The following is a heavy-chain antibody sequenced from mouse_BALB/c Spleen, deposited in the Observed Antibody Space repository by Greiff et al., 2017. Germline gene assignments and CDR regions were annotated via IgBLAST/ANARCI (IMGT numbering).Heavy chain of an antibody. V-gene: IGHV1-7*01. CDR1: GYTFTSYW. CDR2: INPSTGYT. J-gene: IGHJ2*01. D-gene: IGHD3-1*01. Sequence: VQLQQSRAELAKPGASVKMSCKASGYTFTSYWMHWVKQRPGQGLEWIGYINPSTGYTEYNQKFKDKATLTADKSSSTAYMQLSSLTSEDSAVYYCARSGDVDYWGQGTTLTVSS. CDR3: ARSGDVDY.